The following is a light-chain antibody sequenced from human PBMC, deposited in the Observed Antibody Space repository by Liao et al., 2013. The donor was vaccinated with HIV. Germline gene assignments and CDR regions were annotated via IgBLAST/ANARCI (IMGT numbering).Light chain of an antibody. J-gene: IGLJ3*02. CDR3: QAWDSSTGV. Sequence: SYELTQPPSVSVSPGQTASITCSGDKLGNKYVCWYQRRPGLSPELIIYQDSKRPLGIPERFSGSNSGNTATLTISGTQAMDEADYYCQAWDSSTGVFGGGTKLTVL. V-gene: IGLV3-1*01. CDR2: QDS. CDR1: KLGNKY.